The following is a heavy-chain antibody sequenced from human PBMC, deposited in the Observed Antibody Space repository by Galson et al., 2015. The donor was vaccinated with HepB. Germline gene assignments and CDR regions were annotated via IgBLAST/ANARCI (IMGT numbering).Heavy chain of an antibody. CDR2: MNSNSGNT. V-gene: IGHV1-8*01. CDR1: GYTFTSYD. Sequence: SVTVSCKASGYTFTSYDINWVRQATGQGLEWMGWMNSNSGNTGYAQKFQGRVTMTRNTSISTAYMELSSLRSEDTAVYYCARGPPRFGMDVWGQGTTVTVSS. CDR3: ARGPPRFGMDV. J-gene: IGHJ6*02.